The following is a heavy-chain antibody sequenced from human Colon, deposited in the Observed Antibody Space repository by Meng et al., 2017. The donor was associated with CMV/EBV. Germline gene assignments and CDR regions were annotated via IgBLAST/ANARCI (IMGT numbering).Heavy chain of an antibody. Sequence: GGSLRLSCAGSGFIFRAYAMHWIRQAPGKGLEWVSSISGSGLSTYYTDAVRGRFTISRDGSRNTLYLQINSLRADDSAVYYCAKGAAFHDFWSGFADWGQGTVVTVSS. J-gene: IGHJ4*02. V-gene: IGHV3-23*01. D-gene: IGHD3-3*01. CDR1: GFIFRAYA. CDR2: ISGSGLST. CDR3: AKGAAFHDFWSGFAD.